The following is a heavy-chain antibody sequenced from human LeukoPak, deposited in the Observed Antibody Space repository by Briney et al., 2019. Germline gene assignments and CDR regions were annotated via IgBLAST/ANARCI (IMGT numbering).Heavy chain of an antibody. J-gene: IGHJ5*02. CDR2: IYTSGST. D-gene: IGHD3-3*01. CDR1: GGSISSGRYY. Sequence: PSETLSLTCTDSGGSISSGRYYWSWIRQPAGKGLEWIGRIYTSGSTDYNPSLKSRVTISVDTSKNQFSLKLSSVTAADTAVYYCARDLTIFGVEPGWFDHWGQGTLVTVSS. CDR3: ARDLTIFGVEPGWFDH. V-gene: IGHV4-61*02.